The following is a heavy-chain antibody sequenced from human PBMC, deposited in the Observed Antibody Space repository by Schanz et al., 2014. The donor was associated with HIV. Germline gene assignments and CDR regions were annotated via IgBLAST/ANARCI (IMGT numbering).Heavy chain of an antibody. V-gene: IGHV3-9*01. CDR1: GFFLDDYA. J-gene: IGHJ4*02. D-gene: IGHD3-9*01. CDR3: AKDAARIYYDILTGPFDS. CDR2: ISWNSGSI. Sequence: EVHLVESGGGLVKPGRSLRLSCATSGFFLDDYAMHWVRQAPGKGLEWVSGISWNSGSIGYAESVKGRFTISRDNAKNSLYLQMNSLRGEDTALYYCAKDAARIYYDILTGPFDSWGQGTLVTVSS.